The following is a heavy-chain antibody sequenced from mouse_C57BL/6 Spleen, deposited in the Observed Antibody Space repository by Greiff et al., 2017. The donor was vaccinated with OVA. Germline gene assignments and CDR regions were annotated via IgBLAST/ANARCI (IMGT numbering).Heavy chain of an antibody. Sequence: EVQRVESGEGLVKPGGSLKLSCAASGFTFSSYAMSWVRQTPEKRLEWVAYIRSGGDYIYYADTVTGRFTISRDNDRNTLYLQMSSLKSDDTAMYYCTRGGYYSNYPYYFDYWGQGTTLTVSS. CDR3: TRGGYYSNYPYYFDY. CDR2: IRSGGDYI. D-gene: IGHD2-5*01. V-gene: IGHV5-9-1*02. CDR1: GFTFSSYA. J-gene: IGHJ2*01.